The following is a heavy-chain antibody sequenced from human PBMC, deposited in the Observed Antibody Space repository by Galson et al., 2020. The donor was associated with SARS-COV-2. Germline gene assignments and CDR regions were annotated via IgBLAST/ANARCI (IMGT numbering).Heavy chain of an antibody. D-gene: IGHD3-16*01. V-gene: IGHV3-30-3*01. J-gene: IGHJ4*02. Sequence: GGSLRLSCAASGFTFSTYAMHWARQAPGKGLEWMAIISFDGANKYYADSVKGRFTISRDNSKNTLYLQMTSLRAEDTAVCYCAGGDGYGSPFDYWGQGTLVTVSS. CDR3: AGGDGYGSPFDY. CDR1: GFTFSTYA. CDR2: ISFDGANK.